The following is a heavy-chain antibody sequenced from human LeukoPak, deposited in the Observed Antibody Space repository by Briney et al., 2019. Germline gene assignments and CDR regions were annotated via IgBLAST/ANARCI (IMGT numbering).Heavy chain of an antibody. CDR1: GGSFSGYY. J-gene: IGHJ5*02. CDR2: INHSGST. Sequence: SETLSLTCAVYGGSFSGYYWSWIRQPPGKGLEWIGEINHSGSTNYNPSLKSRVTISVDTSKNQFSLKLSSVTAADTAVYYCARYLLWFGEPRGNWFDPWGQGTLVTVSS. CDR3: ARYLLWFGEPRGNWFDP. V-gene: IGHV4-34*01. D-gene: IGHD3-10*01.